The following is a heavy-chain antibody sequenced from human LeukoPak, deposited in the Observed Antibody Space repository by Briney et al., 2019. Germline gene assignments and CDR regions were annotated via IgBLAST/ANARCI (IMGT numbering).Heavy chain of an antibody. D-gene: IGHD1-26*01. Sequence: GGSLRLSCAASGFTFSSYGMHWVRQAPGKGLEWVAVIWYDGSNKYYADSVKGRFTISRDNSKNTLYLQMNSLRAEDTAVYYCARGGQWEDFDYWGQGTLVTASS. CDR2: IWYDGSNK. CDR3: ARGGQWEDFDY. J-gene: IGHJ4*02. V-gene: IGHV3-33*01. CDR1: GFTFSSYG.